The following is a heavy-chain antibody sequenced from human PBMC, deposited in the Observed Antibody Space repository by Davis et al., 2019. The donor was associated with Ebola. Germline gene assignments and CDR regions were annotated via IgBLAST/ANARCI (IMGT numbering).Heavy chain of an antibody. CDR3: ARGLSGTYGFDY. CDR1: GFTFSSYW. Sequence: GESLKISCAASGFTFSSYWMHWVRQAPGKGLVWVSRINSDGSSTSYADSVKGRFTISRDNAKNTLFLQMNSLSVDDTAVYYCARGLSGTYGFDYWGQGTLVTVSS. D-gene: IGHD1-26*01. J-gene: IGHJ4*02. CDR2: INSDGSST. V-gene: IGHV3-74*01.